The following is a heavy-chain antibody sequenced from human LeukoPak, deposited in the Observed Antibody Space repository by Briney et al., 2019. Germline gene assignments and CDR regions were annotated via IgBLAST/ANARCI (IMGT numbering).Heavy chain of an antibody. CDR2: IKEDGSET. J-gene: IGHJ4*02. Sequence: GGSLRLSCVASGLTFNSRWMDWVRRAPGQGLEWVASIKEDGSETHYVDSVRGRFTISRDNDKNSLYLQMNNLRAEDTAMYYCARGGGWWRFDFWGQGALVTVSS. V-gene: IGHV3-7*03. CDR1: GLTFNSRW. CDR3: ARGGGWWRFDF. D-gene: IGHD2-8*02.